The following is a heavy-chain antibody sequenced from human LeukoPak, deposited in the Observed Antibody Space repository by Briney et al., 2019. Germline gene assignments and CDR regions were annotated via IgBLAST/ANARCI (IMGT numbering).Heavy chain of an antibody. CDR3: ARGRSYGFDFDS. Sequence: PSETLSLTCDVSGVSINTCCYYWTWIRQPPGKGLEWIGYKYYSGSTRYNSSPRSRLTISLDSSKNQFSLRLTSVTAADTAVYYCARGRSYGFDFDSWGPGTLVIVSS. CDR1: GVSINTCCYY. V-gene: IGHV4-61*01. CDR2: KYYSGST. D-gene: IGHD5-18*01. J-gene: IGHJ4*02.